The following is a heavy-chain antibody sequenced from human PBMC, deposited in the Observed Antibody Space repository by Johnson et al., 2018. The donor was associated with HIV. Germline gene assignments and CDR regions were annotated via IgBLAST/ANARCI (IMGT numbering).Heavy chain of an antibody. CDR1: GFTFSSYA. J-gene: IGHJ3*02. V-gene: IGHV3-30-3*01. CDR2: ISYDGGNK. Sequence: QVQLVESGGGVVQPGRSLRLSCAASGFTFSSYAMHWVRQAPGTGLEWVAVISYDGGNKYYADSVTGRFTISRDNSKNTLYLQMNSLRAEDTAVYYCARAVTPFGDWEAFDIWGQGTMVTVSS. CDR3: ARAVTPFGDWEAFDI. D-gene: IGHD3-10*01.